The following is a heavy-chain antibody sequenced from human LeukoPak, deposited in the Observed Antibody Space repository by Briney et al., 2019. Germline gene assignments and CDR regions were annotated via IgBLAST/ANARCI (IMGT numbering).Heavy chain of an antibody. V-gene: IGHV3-64D*06. D-gene: IGHD3-16*02. CDR2: ISINGDTT. CDR1: GSTLSTFV. J-gene: IGHJ4*02. CDR3: VKDASYRVYYVAD. Sequence: GGPLRLSCSAPGSTLSTFVIHWVRQAPGKGLEHVSGISINGDTTYYADSAKGRFTISRDNSKNTLSLQMSSLRPEDTAVYYCVKDASYRVYYVADWSQVTLVNV.